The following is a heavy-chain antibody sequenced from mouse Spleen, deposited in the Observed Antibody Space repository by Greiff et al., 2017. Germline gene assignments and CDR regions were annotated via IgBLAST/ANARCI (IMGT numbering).Heavy chain of an antibody. J-gene: IGHJ3*01. CDR1: GYAFSSSW. V-gene: IGHV1-82*01. Sequence: QVQLKQSGPELVKPGASVKISCTASGYAFSSSWLNWVKQRPGQGLEWIGRIYPGDGDTNYNGKFKGKATLTADKASSTAYMQLSSLTSEDSAVYFCARGIYYEYDVAYWGQGTLVTVSA. D-gene: IGHD2-4*01. CDR3: ARGIYYEYDVAY. CDR2: IYPGDGDT.